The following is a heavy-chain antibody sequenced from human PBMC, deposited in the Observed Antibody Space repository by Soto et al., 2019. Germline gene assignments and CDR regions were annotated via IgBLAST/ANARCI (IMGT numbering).Heavy chain of an antibody. Sequence: EVQLVESGGGLIQPGGSLRLSCAASGFIFNTYSMNWVRQAPGKGLEWVSYISGSSQTIFYADSVRGRFTISRDNANNSTYLQMVSLREEDTAVYYCARTLSWRRGPFDSWGQGTLVTVSS. V-gene: IGHV3-48*02. CDR1: GFIFNTYS. J-gene: IGHJ4*02. D-gene: IGHD2-15*01. CDR2: ISGSSQTI. CDR3: ARTLSWRRGPFDS.